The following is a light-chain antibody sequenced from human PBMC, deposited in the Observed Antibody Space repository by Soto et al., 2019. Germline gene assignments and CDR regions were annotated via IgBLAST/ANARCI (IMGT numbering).Light chain of an antibody. V-gene: IGKV1-39*01. CDR1: QSMSSY. CDR2: AAS. J-gene: IGKJ2*01. CDR3: QQSYSTPT. Sequence: DIQMTQSPSSLSASVGDRVTITCRASQSMSSYLNWYQQKPGKASELLIYAASSLQSGVPSRFSRSGSGPDFTLTISSLQRQDFATYYCQQSYSTPTFGQGTKLEIK.